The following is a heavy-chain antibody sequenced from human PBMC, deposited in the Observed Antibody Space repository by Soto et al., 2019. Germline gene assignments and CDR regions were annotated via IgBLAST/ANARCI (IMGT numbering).Heavy chain of an antibody. V-gene: IGHV4-31*03. CDR2: IYYSGST. CDR1: GGSISSGGYY. D-gene: IGHD3-3*01. Sequence: TLSLTCTVSGGSISSGGYYWSWIRQHPGKGLEWIGYIYYSGSTYYNPSPKSRVTISVDTSKNQFSLKLSSVTAADTAVYYCARGFGPPNYDFWSGYYAVLWDYWGQGTLVTVSS. J-gene: IGHJ4*02. CDR3: ARGFGPPNYDFWSGYYAVLWDY.